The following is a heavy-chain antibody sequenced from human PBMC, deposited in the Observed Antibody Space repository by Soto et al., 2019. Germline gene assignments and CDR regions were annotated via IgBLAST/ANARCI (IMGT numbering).Heavy chain of an antibody. J-gene: IGHJ5*02. Sequence: EAQLVESGGGLVHPGGSLRLSCAASGFTFSVYTMHWVRQSPGKGLEWISSITSSGTTISYADSVKGRFTISRDNAKSSLFLQMDTLRDEDTAVYYCARDGYSTSSDWPWFDPWGQGTLVTVSS. CDR1: GFTFSVYT. CDR3: ARDGYSTSSDWPWFDP. D-gene: IGHD6-6*01. V-gene: IGHV3-48*02. CDR2: ITSSGTTI.